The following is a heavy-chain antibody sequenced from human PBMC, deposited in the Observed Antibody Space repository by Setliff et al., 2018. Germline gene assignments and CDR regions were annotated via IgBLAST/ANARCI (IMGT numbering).Heavy chain of an antibody. V-gene: IGHV3-30*07. CDR2: ISYDGINK. CDR1: GFTFARFA. D-gene: IGHD6-19*01. Sequence: GGSLRLSCAASGFTFARFAMHWVRQAPGKGLEWVAVISYDGINKYYADSVKGRFTISRDNSKNTLYLQMNSLRAEDTAVYYCARSSGWYDYWGQGTLVTVSS. CDR3: ARSSGWYDY. J-gene: IGHJ4*02.